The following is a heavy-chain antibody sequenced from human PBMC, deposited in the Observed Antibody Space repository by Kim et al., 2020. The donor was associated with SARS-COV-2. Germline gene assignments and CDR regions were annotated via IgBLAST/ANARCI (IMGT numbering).Heavy chain of an antibody. CDR3: ARDLRYCSSSSCSPLTS. CDR1: GYNFTGYG. CDR2: ISAYTGDT. J-gene: IGHJ5*02. D-gene: IGHD2-2*01. Sequence: ASVKVSCKTSGYNFTGYGISWVRQAPGQGLEWMGWISAYTGDTDYAQNLRGRITMTTDTFTTTAYMELRNLRSDDTAMYFCARDLRYCSSSSCSPLTSWGRGTLVTVSS. V-gene: IGHV1-18*04.